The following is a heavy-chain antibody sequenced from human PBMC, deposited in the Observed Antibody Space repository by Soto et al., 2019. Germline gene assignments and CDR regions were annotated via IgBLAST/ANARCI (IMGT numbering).Heavy chain of an antibody. CDR1: GYTFIGNH. CDR2: VSPSGGDT. CDR3: ARTELNNLYYYSSTDL. J-gene: IGHJ6*02. D-gene: IGHD3-10*01. V-gene: IGHV1-2*02. Sequence: ASVKVSCKASGYTFIGNHIHWVRHAPGQGLESISWVSPSGGDTKSAQRFQGTLTMTRDTSISTPYMEPRSLRSDDTAIYYCARTELNNLYYYSSTDLWAQWTTVTISS.